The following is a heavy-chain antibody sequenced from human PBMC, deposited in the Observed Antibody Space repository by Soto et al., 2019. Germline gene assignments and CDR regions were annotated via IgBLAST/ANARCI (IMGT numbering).Heavy chain of an antibody. D-gene: IGHD3-22*01. Sequence: QVRLVQSGPEVKKPGASVKVSCKTSGYTFTSQYIHWVRQAPGQGLEWLGIFNPSGGTTVYAQRFQGRLTMASDTSTGTAYLELSRLRSGDTAVYFCARDEDSGYFFIDYWGQGTLVTVSS. J-gene: IGHJ4*02. CDR3: ARDEDSGYFFIDY. V-gene: IGHV1-46*01. CDR2: FNPSGGTT. CDR1: GYTFTSQY.